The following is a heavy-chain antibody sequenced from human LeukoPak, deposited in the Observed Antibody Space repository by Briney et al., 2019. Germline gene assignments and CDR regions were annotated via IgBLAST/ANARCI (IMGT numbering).Heavy chain of an antibody. D-gene: IGHD3-10*01. V-gene: IGHV3-48*01. J-gene: IGHJ4*02. CDR3: ARLMVRGGNTN. CDR1: GFTFSSYS. CDR2: ISSSSSTI. Sequence: GGSLRLSCAASGFTFSSYSMNWVRQAPGKGLEWVSYISSSSSTIYYADSVKGRFTISRDNAKNSLYLQMNSLRAEDTAVYYCARLMVRGGNTNWGQGTLVTVSS.